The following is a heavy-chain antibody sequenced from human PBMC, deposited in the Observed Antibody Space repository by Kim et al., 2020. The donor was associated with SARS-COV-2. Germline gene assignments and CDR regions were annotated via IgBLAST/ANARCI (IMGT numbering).Heavy chain of an antibody. Sequence: ASVKVSCKVSGYTLTELSMHWVRQAPGKGLEWMGGFDPEDGETIYAQKFQGRVTMTEDTSTDTAYMELSSLRSEDTAVYYCATKTVFTMIVDDGMDVWGQGTTVTVSS. CDR3: ATKTVFTMIVDDGMDV. CDR2: FDPEDGET. CDR1: GYTLTELS. V-gene: IGHV1-24*01. D-gene: IGHD3-22*01. J-gene: IGHJ6*02.